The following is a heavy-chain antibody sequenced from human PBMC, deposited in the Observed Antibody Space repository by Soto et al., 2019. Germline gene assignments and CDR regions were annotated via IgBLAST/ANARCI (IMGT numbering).Heavy chain of an antibody. CDR1: GFTFSNYW. V-gene: IGHV3-74*01. CDR3: VRGAHDWYGIDY. D-gene: IGHD3-9*01. CDR2: INIGGSAA. J-gene: IGHJ4*02. Sequence: EVQLVESGGGLVQPGGSLRLSCAASGFTFSNYWMHWVRLPPGKGLLWVSRINIGGSAANYAGSVEGRFTVPRDDARNTLYRQMNRRRDDETAVYYCVRGAHDWYGIDYWGQGAPVTVSS.